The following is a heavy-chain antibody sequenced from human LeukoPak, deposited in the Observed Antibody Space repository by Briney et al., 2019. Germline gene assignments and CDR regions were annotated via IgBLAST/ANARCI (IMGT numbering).Heavy chain of an antibody. CDR3: ARVARFGELNDY. D-gene: IGHD3-10*01. Sequence: PSETLSLTCTVSGGSISSSSYYWGWIRQPPGKGLEWIGSIYYSGSIYYNPSLKSRVTISVDTSKNQFSLKLSSVTAADTAVYYCARVARFGELNDYWGQGTLVTVSS. CDR2: IYYSGSI. J-gene: IGHJ4*02. CDR1: GGSISSSSYY. V-gene: IGHV4-39*07.